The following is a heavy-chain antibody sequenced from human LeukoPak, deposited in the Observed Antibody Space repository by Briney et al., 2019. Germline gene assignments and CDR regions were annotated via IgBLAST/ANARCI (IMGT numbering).Heavy chain of an antibody. CDR2: INPNSGGT. CDR3: ARVSGCSYADGGY. J-gene: IGHJ4*02. Sequence: ASVKVACKASGYTFTGYYMHWVRQAPGQGLEWMGWINPNSGGTNYAQKFQGRVTMTRDTSISTAYMELSRLRSDDTAVYYCARVSGCSYADGGYWGQGTLVTVSS. CDR1: GYTFTGYY. V-gene: IGHV1-2*02. D-gene: IGHD5-18*01.